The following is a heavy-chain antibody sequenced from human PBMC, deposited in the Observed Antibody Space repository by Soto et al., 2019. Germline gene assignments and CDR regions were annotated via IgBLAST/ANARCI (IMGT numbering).Heavy chain of an antibody. J-gene: IGHJ6*02. V-gene: IGHV1-58*01. D-gene: IGHD3-10*01. CDR1: GFTFTSSA. Sequence: SVKVSCKASGFTFTSSAVQRVRQARGQRLEWIGWIVVGSGNTNYAQKFQERVTITRDMSTSTAYMELSSLRSEDTAVYYCAAPRRYYHTYYYGMDVWGQGTTVTVSS. CDR3: AAPRRYYHTYYYGMDV. CDR2: IVVGSGNT.